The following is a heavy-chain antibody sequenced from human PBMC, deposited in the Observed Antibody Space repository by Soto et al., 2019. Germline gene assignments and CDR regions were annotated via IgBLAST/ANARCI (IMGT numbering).Heavy chain of an antibody. CDR2: INTNTGNP. V-gene: IGHV7-4-1*01. D-gene: IGHD2-2*01. Sequence: ASVKVSCKASGYTFTSYAMNWVRQAPGQGLEWMGWINTNTGNPTYAQGFTGRFVFSLDTSVSTAYLQICSLKAEDTAVYYCARDLVVPAASGYYYYGMDVWGQGTTVTVSS. CDR1: GYTFTSYA. CDR3: ARDLVVPAASGYYYYGMDV. J-gene: IGHJ6*02.